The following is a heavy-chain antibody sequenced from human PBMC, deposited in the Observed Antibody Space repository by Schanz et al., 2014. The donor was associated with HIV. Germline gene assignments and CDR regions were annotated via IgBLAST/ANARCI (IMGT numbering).Heavy chain of an antibody. Sequence: EVRLVESGGGLVQSGGSLRLSCAASGFSFSNFWVTWVRQAPGKRLEWVANIKQDESEKYYADSVKGRFTISRDNAKNSLHLQMSRLGAEDTAVYYCARDLHDYGDARTDYWGQGILVTVSS. CDR3: ARDLHDYGDARTDY. CDR1: GFSFSNFW. J-gene: IGHJ4*02. V-gene: IGHV3-7*01. CDR2: IKQDESEK. D-gene: IGHD4-17*01.